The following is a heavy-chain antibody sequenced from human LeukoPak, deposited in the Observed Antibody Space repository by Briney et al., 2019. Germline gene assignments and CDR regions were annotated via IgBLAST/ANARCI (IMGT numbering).Heavy chain of an antibody. Sequence: SETLSLTCNVSAVSITTYYWSWIRQPAGKGLEWIGRIYTSGSTNYNPSLKSRVTISVDTSENQFSLKLSSVTAADTAVYYCARDSRLTGYFDYWGQGTLVTVSS. V-gene: IGHV4-4*07. CDR2: IYTSGST. CDR3: ARDSRLTGYFDY. CDR1: AVSITTYY. D-gene: IGHD3-22*01. J-gene: IGHJ4*02.